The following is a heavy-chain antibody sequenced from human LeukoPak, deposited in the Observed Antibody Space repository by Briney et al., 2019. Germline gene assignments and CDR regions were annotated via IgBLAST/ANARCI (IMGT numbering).Heavy chain of an antibody. CDR1: GGSISSGGYY. Sequence: SETLSLTCTVSGGSISSGGYYWSWIRQHPGKGLEWIGYIYHSGSTYYNPSLKSRVTISVDTSKNQFSLKLSSVTAADTAVYYCARSDFSIAGNYFDYWGQGTLVTVSS. CDR3: ARSDFSIAGNYFDY. J-gene: IGHJ4*02. CDR2: IYHSGST. D-gene: IGHD3-3*01. V-gene: IGHV4-31*03.